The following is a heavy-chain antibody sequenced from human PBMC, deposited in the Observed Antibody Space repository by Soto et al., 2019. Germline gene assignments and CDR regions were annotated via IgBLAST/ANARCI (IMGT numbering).Heavy chain of an antibody. CDR1: GFTFSSYS. Sequence: PGGSLRLSCAASGFTFSSYSISCVRQAPWKGLEWVSSISSSSSYIYYADSVKGRFTISRDNAKNSLYLQMNSLRAEDTAVYYCAREQQWLSWFDPWGQGTLVTVSS. J-gene: IGHJ5*02. V-gene: IGHV3-21*01. CDR3: AREQQWLSWFDP. D-gene: IGHD6-19*01. CDR2: ISSSSSYI.